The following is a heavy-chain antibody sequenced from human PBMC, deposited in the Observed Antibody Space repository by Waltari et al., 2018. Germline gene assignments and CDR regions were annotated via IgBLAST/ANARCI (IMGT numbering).Heavy chain of an antibody. CDR3: ARDPGIAAAGTLYFDY. CDR2: IYDSGST. CDR1: GGSISSGGYY. V-gene: IGHV4-31*03. J-gene: IGHJ4*02. D-gene: IGHD6-13*01. Sequence: QVQLQESGPGLVKPSQTLSLTCTVSGGSISSGGYYWSWIRQHPGKGLEWMGYIYDSGSTYYNPSLKSRVTISVDTSKNQFSLKLSSVTAADTAVYYCARDPGIAAAGTLYFDYWGQGTLVTVSS.